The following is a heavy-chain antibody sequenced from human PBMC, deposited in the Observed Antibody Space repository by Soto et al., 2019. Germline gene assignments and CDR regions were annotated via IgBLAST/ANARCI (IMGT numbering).Heavy chain of an antibody. CDR2: MSRSGDST. CDR1: GLIFSNYG. Sequence: EVQLLESGGGLVQPGGSLRLSCAAAGLIFSNYGMSWVRQAPGKGLEWVSGMSRSGDSTYYADSVTGRFTMSRGNSKNTLLLQMNSLRAEDTAIYYCAKGGYYGSGSYFSTWYDYWGQGTLVTVSS. CDR3: AKGGYYGSGSYFSTWYDY. V-gene: IGHV3-23*01. J-gene: IGHJ4*02. D-gene: IGHD3-10*01.